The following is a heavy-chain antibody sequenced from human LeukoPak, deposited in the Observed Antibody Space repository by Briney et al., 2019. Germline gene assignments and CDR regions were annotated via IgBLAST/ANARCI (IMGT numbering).Heavy chain of an antibody. V-gene: IGHV6-1*01. CDR1: GDSVSSKSAA. J-gene: IGHJ4*02. CDR3: AGGTFLQYFFPFDS. CDR2: TYYRSKWYN. Sequence: SQTLSLTCGISGDSVSSKSAAWNWIRQSPSRGLEWLGRTYYRSKWYNDFAVSVKSRITINPDTSKNQFSLHLNSVAPEDTATYYCAGGTFLQYFFPFDSWGQGTLVTVSS. D-gene: IGHD3-3*02.